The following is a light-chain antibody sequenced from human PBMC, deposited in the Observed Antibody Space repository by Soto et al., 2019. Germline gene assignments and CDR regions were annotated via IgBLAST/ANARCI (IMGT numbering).Light chain of an antibody. J-gene: IGKJ4*01. V-gene: IGKV3-20*01. Sequence: ESVLTQSPGTLSLSPGERATLSCRASQSVITYLAWYQQKPGQAPRLLIYGASSRATGIPDRFSGSGSGTDFNLTISRLEPEDVAVYYCQQYGSSPLTFGGGNKVEIK. CDR3: QQYGSSPLT. CDR1: QSVITY. CDR2: GAS.